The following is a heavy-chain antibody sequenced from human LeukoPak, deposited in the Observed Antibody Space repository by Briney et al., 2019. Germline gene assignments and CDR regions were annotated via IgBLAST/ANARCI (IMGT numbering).Heavy chain of an antibody. Sequence: GGSLRLSCAASGFSLSNYGMHWVRQAPGKGLEWVAALLYDGNTKHYADSVRGRFTTSRDISKNTFYVQMNSLTAEDTAVYYCARDHRPEIQYYYMDVWGKGTTVAVSS. D-gene: IGHD1-14*01. J-gene: IGHJ6*03. V-gene: IGHV3-33*01. CDR1: GFSLSNYG. CDR3: ARDHRPEIQYYYMDV. CDR2: LLYDGNTK.